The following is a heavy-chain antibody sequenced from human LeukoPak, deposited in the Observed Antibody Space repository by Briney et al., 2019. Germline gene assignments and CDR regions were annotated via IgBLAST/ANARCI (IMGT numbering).Heavy chain of an antibody. D-gene: IGHD3-22*01. CDR2: IYRSGST. Sequence: SETLSLTCTVSGGSINSGGYYWNWIRQPPGKGLEWIGYIYRSGSTYYNPSLKSRVTISVDRSKNQFSLKLSSVTAADTAVYYCARGHVYYDSSGYYYGPEYFQHWGQGTLVTVSS. V-gene: IGHV4-30-2*01. CDR1: GGSINSGGYY. CDR3: ARGHVYYDSSGYYYGPEYFQH. J-gene: IGHJ1*01.